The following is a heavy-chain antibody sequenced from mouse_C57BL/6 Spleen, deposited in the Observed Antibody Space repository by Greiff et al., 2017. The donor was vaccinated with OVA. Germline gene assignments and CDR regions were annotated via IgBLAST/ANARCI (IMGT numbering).Heavy chain of an antibody. CDR2: INPNNGGT. D-gene: IGHD2-3*01. J-gene: IGHJ2*01. CDR1: GYTFTDYN. V-gene: IGHV1-18*01. Sequence: EVQLVESGPELVKPGASVKIPCKASGYTFTDYNMDWVKQSHGKSLEWIGDINPNNGGTIYNQKFKGKATLTVDKSSSTAYMELRSLTSEDTAVYYCARMVYDGYYVPFDYWGQGTTLTVSS. CDR3: ARMVYDGYYVPFDY.